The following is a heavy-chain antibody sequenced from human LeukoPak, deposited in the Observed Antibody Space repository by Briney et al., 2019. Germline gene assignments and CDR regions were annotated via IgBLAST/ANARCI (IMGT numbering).Heavy chain of an antibody. D-gene: IGHD3-22*01. V-gene: IGHV3-30*02. CDR2: IRYDGSNK. CDR1: GFTFSSYG. CDR3: AKDTYYYDSSGYSYYFDY. Sequence: PGGSLRLSCAASGFTFSSYGMHWVRQAPGKGLEWVAFIRYDGSNKYYADSVKGLFTISRDNSKNTLYLQMNSLRAEDTAVYYCAKDTYYYDSSGYSYYFDYWGQGTLVTVSS. J-gene: IGHJ4*02.